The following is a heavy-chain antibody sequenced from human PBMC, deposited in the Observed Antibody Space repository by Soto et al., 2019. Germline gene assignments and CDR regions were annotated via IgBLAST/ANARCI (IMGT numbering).Heavy chain of an antibody. CDR1: GFTFSSYG. D-gene: IGHD2-2*01. V-gene: IGHV3-33*01. CDR3: ARGRVVVPAAKGKTYYMDV. J-gene: IGHJ6*03. Sequence: PGGSLRLSCAASGFTFSSYGMHWVRQAPGKGLEWVAVIWYDGSNKYYADSVKGRFTISRDNSKNTLYLQMNSLRAEDTAVYYCARGRVVVPAAKGKTYYMDVWGKGTTVTVSS. CDR2: IWYDGSNK.